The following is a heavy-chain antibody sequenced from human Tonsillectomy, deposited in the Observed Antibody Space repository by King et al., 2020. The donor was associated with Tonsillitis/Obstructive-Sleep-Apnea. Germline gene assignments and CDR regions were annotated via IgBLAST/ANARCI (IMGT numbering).Heavy chain of an antibody. CDR2: ISGSGNEK. CDR1: GFTFRNSA. V-gene: IGHV3-23*04. D-gene: IGHD6-13*01. Sequence: VQLVESGGGLVQPGGSLRLSCAASGFTFRNSAMSWVRQVPGKGLEWVSAISGSGNEKYYADSVRGRVSISRDKSKNTLYLQLNSLRADDTALYYCAKEGPGGQQLIWVDSWGQGTLVTVSS. CDR3: AKEGPGGQQLIWVDS. J-gene: IGHJ4*02.